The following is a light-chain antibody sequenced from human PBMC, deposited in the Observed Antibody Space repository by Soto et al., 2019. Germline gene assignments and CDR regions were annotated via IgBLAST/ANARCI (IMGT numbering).Light chain of an antibody. CDR3: ATWDDRLTAWV. Sequence: QTVVTQSPSVSGAPRQSVNISCSGNNSNIGSNAVHWYQQLPGKAPKLLMYYNDMLPSGVSDRFSGSKSGTSASLAISGLQSEDEGDHYCATWDDRLTAWVFGGGTKLTVL. V-gene: IGLV1-36*01. CDR2: YND. CDR1: NSNIGSNA. J-gene: IGLJ3*02.